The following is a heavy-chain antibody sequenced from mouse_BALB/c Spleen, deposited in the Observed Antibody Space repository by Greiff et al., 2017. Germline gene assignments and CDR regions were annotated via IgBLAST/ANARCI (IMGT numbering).Heavy chain of an antibody. CDR1: GYTFTDYN. J-gene: IGHJ4*01. CDR2: IYPYNGGT. D-gene: IGHD2-4*01. V-gene: IGHV1S29*02. Sequence: VQLQQSGPELVKPGASVKISCKSSGYTFTDYNMHWVKQSHGKSLEWIGYIYPYNGGTGYNQKFKSKATLTVDNSSSTAYMELRSLTSEDSAVYYCARVYDYDDAMDYWGQGTAVTVSS. CDR3: ARVYDYDDAMDY.